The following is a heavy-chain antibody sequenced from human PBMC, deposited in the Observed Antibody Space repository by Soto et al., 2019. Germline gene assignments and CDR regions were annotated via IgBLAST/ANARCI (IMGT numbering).Heavy chain of an antibody. CDR1: GGSISSGGYY. CDR2: IYYSGST. CDR3: ASASVGFLEWFPSGFDY. Sequence: PSETLSLTCTVSGGSISSGGYYWSWIRQHPGKGLEWIGYIYYSGSTYYNPSLKSRVTISVDTSKNQFSLKLSSVTAADTAVYYCASASVGFLEWFPSGFDYWGQGTLVTVSS. V-gene: IGHV4-31*03. J-gene: IGHJ4*02. D-gene: IGHD3-3*01.